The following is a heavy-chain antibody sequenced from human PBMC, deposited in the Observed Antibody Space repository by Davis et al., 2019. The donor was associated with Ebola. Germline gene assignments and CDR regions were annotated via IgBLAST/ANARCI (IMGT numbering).Heavy chain of an antibody. CDR3: ARGRIAVPGTGNWFDP. V-gene: IGHV3-7*03. Sequence: GESLKISCAASGFTFDNFWMSWVRQAPGKGLEWVANIYRDGSEKYYVDSVKGRFTISRDNTKNSLYLQMNSLRAEDTAVYYCARGRIAVPGTGNWFDPWGQGTLVTVSS. CDR1: GFTFDNFW. J-gene: IGHJ5*02. D-gene: IGHD6-19*01. CDR2: IYRDGSEK.